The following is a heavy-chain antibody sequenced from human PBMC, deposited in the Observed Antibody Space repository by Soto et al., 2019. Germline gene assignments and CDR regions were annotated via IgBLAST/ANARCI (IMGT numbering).Heavy chain of an antibody. CDR2: IIPIFGTA. Sequence: SVRGLCMPSPLTGNSAGIRDVRLAARQGVEWVKGIIPIFGTANYAQKFQGRVTITADKSTSTAYMELGSLRPDDTAVYDCAIAEQTAAAGTDDYYYYYGMDVWGQGTTVTVSS. V-gene: IGHV1-69*06. J-gene: IGHJ6*02. CDR1: PLTGNSAG. CDR3: AIAEQTAAAGTDDYYYYYGMDV. D-gene: IGHD6-13*01.